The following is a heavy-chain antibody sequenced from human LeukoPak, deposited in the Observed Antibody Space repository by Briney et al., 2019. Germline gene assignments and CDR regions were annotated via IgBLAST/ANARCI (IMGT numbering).Heavy chain of an antibody. CDR1: GGSFSSCSYY. J-gene: IGHJ3*02. V-gene: IGHV4-61*01. D-gene: IGHD2-21*02. CDR3: ARFCGGDCYSAVHAFDI. Sequence: SETLTLTCTVSGGSFSSCSYYWSWIRQPPGKGLEGIENIYDSGRTNYNPSVTLRVTISVDTSKNQFSLKLSSVAAADTAVYYCARFCGGDCYSAVHAFDIWGQGTMVTVSS. CDR2: IYDSGRT.